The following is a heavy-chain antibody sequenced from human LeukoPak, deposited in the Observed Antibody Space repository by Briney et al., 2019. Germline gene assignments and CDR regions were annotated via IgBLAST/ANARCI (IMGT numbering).Heavy chain of an antibody. D-gene: IGHD3-10*01. J-gene: IGHJ4*02. CDR3: AREKSGVFDY. CDR2: IYYSGST. V-gene: IGHV4-39*07. CDR1: GGSISSSSYY. Sequence: SETLSLTCAVSGGSISSSSYYWGWIRQPPGKGLEWIGSIYYSGSTYYNPSLKSRVTISVDTSKNQFSLKLSSVTAADTAVYYCAREKSGVFDYWGQGTLVTVSS.